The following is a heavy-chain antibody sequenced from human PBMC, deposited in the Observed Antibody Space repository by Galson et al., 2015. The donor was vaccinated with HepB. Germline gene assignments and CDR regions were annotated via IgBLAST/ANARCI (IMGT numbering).Heavy chain of an antibody. Sequence: LRLSCAASGFNFRNYVMTWVRQAPGKGLEWVAIISQDGSEKYYEDSVRGRFAISRDNSNNALYLHMSSLRPGDTAMYYCTKERYSIFGVTLVADSGMDVWGQGTTVSVSS. CDR1: GFNFRNYV. J-gene: IGHJ6*02. CDR3: TKERYSIFGVTLVADSGMDV. V-gene: IGHV3-30*18. D-gene: IGHD3-3*01. CDR2: ISQDGSEK.